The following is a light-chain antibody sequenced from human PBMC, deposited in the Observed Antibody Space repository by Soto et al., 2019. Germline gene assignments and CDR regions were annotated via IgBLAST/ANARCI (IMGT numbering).Light chain of an antibody. V-gene: IGKV1-6*01. Sequence: AILMTQSPSSLSASLGDRVTITCRASQFITNHLAWYQQRPGKAPKLLIYEASTLQSGVPSRFSGNFSATNFSLTIGSLQSEDFATYYCLQDFQYPRTFGQGTKV. CDR3: LQDFQYPRT. CDR2: EAS. CDR1: QFITNH. J-gene: IGKJ1*01.